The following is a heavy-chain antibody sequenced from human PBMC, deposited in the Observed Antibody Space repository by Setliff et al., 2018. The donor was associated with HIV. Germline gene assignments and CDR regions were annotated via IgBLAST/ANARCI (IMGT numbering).Heavy chain of an antibody. J-gene: IGHJ2*01. CDR3: TTVGGTGTNNYWEYWYFDL. CDR1: GFTFGDYA. D-gene: IGHD1-1*01. CDR2: IRSKAYGGAT. Sequence: PGGSLRLSCTASGFTFGDYAMSWVRQAPGKGLEWVGFIRSKAYGGATKYAASVKGRFTISRDDSKRIAYLQMNSLKTEDTAVYYCTTVGGTGTNNYWEYWYFDLWGRGTLVTVSS. V-gene: IGHV3-49*04.